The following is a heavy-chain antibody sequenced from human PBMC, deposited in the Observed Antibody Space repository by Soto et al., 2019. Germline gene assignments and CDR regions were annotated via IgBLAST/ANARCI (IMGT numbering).Heavy chain of an antibody. Sequence: SVKVSCKASGVTFSSYAISWVRQAPGQGLEWMGGIIPIFGTANSAQKFQGRVTITADKSTSTAYMELSSLRSEDTAVYYCASTSNYYDSRGYYLSYWGQGTLVTVSS. CDR2: IIPIFGTA. CDR3: ASTSNYYDSRGYYLSY. CDR1: GVTFSSYA. J-gene: IGHJ4*02. V-gene: IGHV1-69*06. D-gene: IGHD3-22*01.